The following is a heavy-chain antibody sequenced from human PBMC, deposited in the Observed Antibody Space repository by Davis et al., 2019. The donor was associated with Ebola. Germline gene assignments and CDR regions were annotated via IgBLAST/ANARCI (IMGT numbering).Heavy chain of an antibody. D-gene: IGHD5-24*01. CDR3: ARSGWLQLDFDY. V-gene: IGHV4-61*08. Sequence: PSETLSLTCTVSGGSISSGDYYWSWIRQPPGKGLEWIGYIYYSGSTSYNPSLKSRVTISVDTSKNQFSLKLRSVTAADTAIYYCARSGWLQLDFDYWGQGTLVTVSS. J-gene: IGHJ4*02. CDR1: GGSISSGDYY. CDR2: IYYSGST.